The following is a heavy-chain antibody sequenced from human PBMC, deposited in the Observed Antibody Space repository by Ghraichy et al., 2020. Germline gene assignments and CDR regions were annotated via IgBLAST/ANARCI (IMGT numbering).Heavy chain of an antibody. CDR3: ARDYGDLTFDY. Sequence: SVKVSCKASGGTFSSYAISWVRQAPGQGLEWMGRIIPILGIANYAQKFQGRVTITADKSTSTAYMELSSLRSEDTAVYYCARDYGDLTFDYWGQGTLVTVSS. J-gene: IGHJ4*02. D-gene: IGHD4-17*01. CDR2: IIPILGIA. V-gene: IGHV1-69*04. CDR1: GGTFSSYA.